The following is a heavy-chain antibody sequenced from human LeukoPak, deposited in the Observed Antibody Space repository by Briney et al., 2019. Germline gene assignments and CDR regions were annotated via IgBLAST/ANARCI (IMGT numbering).Heavy chain of an antibody. CDR2: IKQDGYEK. CDR1: GFTFSGYW. V-gene: IGHV3-7*01. CDR3: ARDMSIITEFRFDP. J-gene: IGHJ5*02. D-gene: IGHD5/OR15-5a*01. Sequence: QTGGSLRLSCAASGFTFSGYWMSWVRQTPEKGLEWVANIKQDGYEKYYVDSVKGRFTISRDNSKNTLYLQMNSLRAEDTAVYYCARDMSIITEFRFDPWGQGTLVTVSS.